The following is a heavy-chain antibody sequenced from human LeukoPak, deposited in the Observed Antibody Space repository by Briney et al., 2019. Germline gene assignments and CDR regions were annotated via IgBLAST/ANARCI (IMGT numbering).Heavy chain of an antibody. CDR1: GGSISRYY. Sequence: SETLSLTCTVSGGSISRYYWSWLRQPAGKGLEWIGRMYASGNTNYSPSLRTRVPMSVDPSKHQYSLRPTSVTPGDTAVFCWGGVGHSLSSSWLDAFDIWGRGTMVTVSS. J-gene: IGHJ3*02. D-gene: IGHD6-13*01. V-gene: IGHV4-4*07. CDR3: GGVGHSLSSSWLDAFDI. CDR2: MYASGNT.